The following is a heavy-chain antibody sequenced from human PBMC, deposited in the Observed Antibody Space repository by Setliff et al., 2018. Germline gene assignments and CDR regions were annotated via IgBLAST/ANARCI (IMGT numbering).Heavy chain of an antibody. J-gene: IGHJ4*02. V-gene: IGHV1-46*03. CDR1: GYTLTKYY. Sequence: ASVKVSCKASGYTLTKYYMHWVRQAPGQGLEWMGIINPSGGLTRYAQKFQGRVTMTRDTSTSTVYMEVSSLRSEDTAVYCCARDRFYNSWSCTSITAPSVVLAADFDFWGLGTPVTVSS. CDR2: INPSGGLT. CDR3: ARDRFYNSWSCTSITAPSVVLAADFDF. D-gene: IGHD3-3*01.